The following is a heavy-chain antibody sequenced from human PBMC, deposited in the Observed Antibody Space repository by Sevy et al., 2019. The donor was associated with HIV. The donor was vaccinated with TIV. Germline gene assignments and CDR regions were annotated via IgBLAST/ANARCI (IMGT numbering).Heavy chain of an antibody. V-gene: IGHV4-30-2*01. CDR3: ARDITGTKNWFDP. CDR2: IYYGGST. CDR1: GGSISSGAYS. D-gene: IGHD1-20*01. Sequence: SETLSLTCTVSGGSISSGAYSWYWIRQPPGKGLEWLGNIYYGGSTYYNPSLNSRVTMSTDSSKNQFFLKLSSVTAADTAVYYCARDITGTKNWFDPWGQGTLVTVSS. J-gene: IGHJ5*02.